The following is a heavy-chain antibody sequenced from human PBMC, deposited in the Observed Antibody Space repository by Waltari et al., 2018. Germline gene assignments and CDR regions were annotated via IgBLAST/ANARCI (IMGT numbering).Heavy chain of an antibody. D-gene: IGHD3-10*01. J-gene: IGHJ4*02. CDR1: GGSISSSNW. CDR3: ARVPPNYYGSEKIFDY. Sequence: QVQLQESGPGLVKPSGTLSLTCAVSGGSISSSNWWRWVRQPPGQGLEWIGEIYHSGGTNYNQSLKSRVTISVDKSKNQFSLKLSSVTAADTAVYYCARVPPNYYGSEKIFDYWGQGTLVTVSS. CDR2: IYHSGGT. V-gene: IGHV4-4*02.